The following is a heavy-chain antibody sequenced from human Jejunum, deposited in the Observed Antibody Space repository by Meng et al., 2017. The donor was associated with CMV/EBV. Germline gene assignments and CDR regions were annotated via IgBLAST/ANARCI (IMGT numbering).Heavy chain of an antibody. CDR2: IRYDADDK. D-gene: IGHD3-3*01. V-gene: IGHV3-30*02. Sequence: TYGIHWVRQAPGKGLEWLAFIRYDADDKSYADSVKGRFTISRDNSKNTLFLQMTSLRAEDTAVYYCAKALPLGSGHYHYYYYTMDVWGQGTTVTVSS. CDR1: TYG. CDR3: AKALPLGSGHYHYYYYTMDV. J-gene: IGHJ6*02.